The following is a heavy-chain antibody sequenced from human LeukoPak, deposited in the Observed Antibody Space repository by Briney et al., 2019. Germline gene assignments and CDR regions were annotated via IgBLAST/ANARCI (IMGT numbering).Heavy chain of an antibody. D-gene: IGHD2-21*02. CDR2: IGTAGDT. J-gene: IGHJ4*02. V-gene: IGHV3-13*01. CDR1: GFTFSSYD. CDR3: ARGGGPPVVTAFEYYFDY. Sequence: GWSLRLSCAASGFTFSSYDMHWVRQATGKGLEWVSAIGTAGDTYYPGSVKGRFTISRENAKNSLYLQMNSLRAEDTAVYYCARGGGPPVVTAFEYYFDYWGQGTLVTVSS.